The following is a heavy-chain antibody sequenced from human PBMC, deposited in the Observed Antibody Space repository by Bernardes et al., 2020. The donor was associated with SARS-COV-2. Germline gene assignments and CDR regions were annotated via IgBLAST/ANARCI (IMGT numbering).Heavy chain of an antibody. J-gene: IGHJ5*02. CDR2: INPSSGAT. D-gene: IGHD2-2*01. V-gene: IGHV1-2*02. CDR1: GYLFTTFY. CDR3: ARDLAPNITDTPAAIPVTVWFDP. Sequence: ASVKVSCKTSGYLFTTFYIHWVRQARGQGLQWMGWINPSSGATKVAQQFEGRVTLTRDTSTGTTYMELSHLTYDDTAVYYCARDLAPNITDTPAAIPVTVWFDP.